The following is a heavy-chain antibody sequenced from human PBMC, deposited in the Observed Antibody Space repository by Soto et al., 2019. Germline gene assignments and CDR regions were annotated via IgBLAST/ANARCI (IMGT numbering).Heavy chain of an antibody. CDR1: GFTFNNYA. D-gene: IGHD2-2*01. V-gene: IGHV3-23*01. CDR2: ISASGGGT. CDR3: AKSRTATTSCYGS. Sequence: GGSLRLSCAASGFTFNNYAMTWVRRAPGKGLEWVSSISASGGGTFYADSVKGRFIISRDSSKNTLYLQMNSLRVEDTAVYYCAKSRTATTSCYGSWGQGARVTVSS. J-gene: IGHJ5*02.